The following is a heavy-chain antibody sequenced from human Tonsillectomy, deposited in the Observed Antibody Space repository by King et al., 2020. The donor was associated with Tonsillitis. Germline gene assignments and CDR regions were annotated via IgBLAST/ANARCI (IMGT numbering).Heavy chain of an antibody. J-gene: IGHJ4*02. V-gene: IGHV3-23*01. CDR3: AKGGLWVRDPGDY. Sequence: VQLLESGGGLVQPGGSLRLSCAASGFTFSTSPMSWVRQAPGKGLEWVSAISGSGGTTYYANSVKDRFTISRDNSKNTLYLQMNSLRAEDTAVFYCAKGGLWVRDPGDYWGQGTLGSVSS. D-gene: IGHD3-16*01. CDR1: GFTFSTSP. CDR2: ISGSGGTT.